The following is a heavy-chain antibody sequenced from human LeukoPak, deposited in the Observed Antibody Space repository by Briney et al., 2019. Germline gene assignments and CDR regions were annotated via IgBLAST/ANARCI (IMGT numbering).Heavy chain of an antibody. J-gene: IGHJ6*02. D-gene: IGHD2-15*01. CDR1: GFTFSSYS. CDR2: ISSSSSYI. Sequence: GSLRLSCAASGFTFSSYSMNWVRQAPGKGLEWVSSISSSSSYIYYADSVKGRFTISRDNAKNSLYLQMNSLRAEDTAVYYCARDLHGVAALYYYYGMDVWGQGTTVTVSS. V-gene: IGHV3-21*01. CDR3: ARDLHGVAALYYYYGMDV.